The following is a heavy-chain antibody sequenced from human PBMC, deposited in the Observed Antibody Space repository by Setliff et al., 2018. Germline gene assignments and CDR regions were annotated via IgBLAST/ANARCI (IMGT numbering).Heavy chain of an antibody. D-gene: IGHD3-10*01. V-gene: IGHV3-7*01. CDR2: INPDGXER. CDR1: GFSFSNNW. CDR3: FTGRGY. Sequence: PGGSLRLSCKVSGFSFSNNWMTWVRQAPGKGLEWVANINPDGXERYTVDFLRGRFTISRDNGKTLVFLQMNSLKVEDTAVYYCFTGRGYGGQGTQVTVSS. J-gene: IGHJ4*02.